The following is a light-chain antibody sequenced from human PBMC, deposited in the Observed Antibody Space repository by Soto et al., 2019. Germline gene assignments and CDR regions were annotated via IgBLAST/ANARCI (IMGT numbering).Light chain of an antibody. V-gene: IGKV3-20*01. CDR2: GAS. CDR1: QSVSSTF. CDR3: QQSESSWT. J-gene: IGKJ1*01. Sequence: EIVLTQSPGTLSLTPGERATLSCRASQSVSSTFLAWYQQKPGQAPKVLIYGASTRATGIPDRFSGSGSGTDFTLTICRLEPEDFAMYYCQQSESSWTFGLGPKVEMK.